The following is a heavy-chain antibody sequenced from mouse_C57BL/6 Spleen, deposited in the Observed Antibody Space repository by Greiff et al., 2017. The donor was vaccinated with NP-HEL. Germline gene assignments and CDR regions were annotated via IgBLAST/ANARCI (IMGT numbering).Heavy chain of an antibody. CDR3: ARFGYDGYFDV. Sequence: EVQLQQSGPELVKPGASVKISCKASGYSFTGYYMHWVKQSSEKSLEWIGEINPSTGGTSYNQKFKGKATLTVDKSSSTAYMQLKSLTSEDSAVYYCARFGYDGYFDVWGTGTTVTVSS. V-gene: IGHV1-43*01. J-gene: IGHJ1*03. CDR1: GYSFTGYY. D-gene: IGHD2-2*01. CDR2: INPSTGGT.